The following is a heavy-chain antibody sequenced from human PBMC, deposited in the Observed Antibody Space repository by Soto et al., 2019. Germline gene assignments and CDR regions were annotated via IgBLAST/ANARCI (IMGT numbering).Heavy chain of an antibody. CDR1: GFTFSYYY. D-gene: IGHD3-22*01. J-gene: IGHJ4*02. V-gene: IGHV3-23*01. Sequence: GGSLRLSCAASGFTFSYYYMSWVRQAPGKGLEWVSAISGSGGSTYYADSVKGRFTISRDNSKNTLYLQMNSLRAEDTAVYYCAXPNPLYYDSSGHQGFDYWGQGTLVTVSS. CDR3: AXPNPLYYDSSGHQGFDY. CDR2: ISGSGGST.